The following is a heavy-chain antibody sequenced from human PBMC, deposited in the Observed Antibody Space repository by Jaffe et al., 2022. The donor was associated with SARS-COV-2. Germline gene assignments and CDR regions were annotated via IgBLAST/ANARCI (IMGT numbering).Heavy chain of an antibody. CDR1: GFVFSSYG. V-gene: IGHV3-33*01. Sequence: QVQLVESGGGVVQPGRSLRLSCAASGFVFSSYGMHWVRQAPGKGLEWVAVIWFDGSNRYYADSVKGRFTISRDNSKNTLYLQMNSLRAEDTAVYYCARDLTLEPPEFWSGYYYYYGMDVWGQGTTVTVSS. CDR2: IWFDGSNR. D-gene: IGHD3-3*01. CDR3: ARDLTLEPPEFWSGYYYYYGMDV. J-gene: IGHJ6*02.